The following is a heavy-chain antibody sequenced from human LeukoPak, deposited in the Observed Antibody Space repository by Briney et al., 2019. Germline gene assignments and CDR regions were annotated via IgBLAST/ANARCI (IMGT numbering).Heavy chain of an antibody. V-gene: IGHV3-66*01. CDR3: AKVGAVAAVEN. CDR2: IYTGETT. J-gene: IGHJ4*02. CDR1: GFTVSSKY. D-gene: IGHD6-19*01. Sequence: PGGSLRLSCAASGFTVSSKYMSWVRQAPGKGLEWVSVIYTGETTYYADSVKGRFTISRDNSKNTLYLQTDGLRVEDTAVYYCAKVGAVAAVENWGQGTLVTVSS.